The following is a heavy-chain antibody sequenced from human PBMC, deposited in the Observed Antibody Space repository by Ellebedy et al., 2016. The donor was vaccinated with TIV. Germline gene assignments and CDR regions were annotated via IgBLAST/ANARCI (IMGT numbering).Heavy chain of an antibody. V-gene: IGHV3-30*18. Sequence: GGSLRLXXAASGFTFSSYGMHWVRQAPGRGLEWVAVISYDGSNKYYADSVKGRFTISRDNSKNTLYLQMNSLRAEDTAVYYCAKYRYNWNDVGAGYYYYGMDVWGQGTTVTVSS. D-gene: IGHD1-1*01. CDR3: AKYRYNWNDVGAGYYYYGMDV. CDR2: ISYDGSNK. CDR1: GFTFSSYG. J-gene: IGHJ6*02.